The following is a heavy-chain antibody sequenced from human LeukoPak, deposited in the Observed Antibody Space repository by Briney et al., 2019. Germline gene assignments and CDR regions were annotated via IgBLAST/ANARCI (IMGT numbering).Heavy chain of an antibody. CDR2: IYPGDSDT. D-gene: IGHD5-12*01. Sequence: GESLKISCKGSGYTFTTYWIGWVRQMPGKGLEWMGFIYPGDSDTRYSPSFQGQVTISADKSISTAYLQWSSLKASDTAMYYGARGYSGYYFYYGMDVWGQGTTVIVSS. J-gene: IGHJ6*02. CDR3: ARGYSGYYFYYGMDV. V-gene: IGHV5-51*01. CDR1: GYTFTTYW.